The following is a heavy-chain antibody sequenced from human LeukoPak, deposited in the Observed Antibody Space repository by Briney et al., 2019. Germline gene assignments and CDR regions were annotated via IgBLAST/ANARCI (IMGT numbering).Heavy chain of an antibody. D-gene: IGHD2-15*01. Sequence: GGSLRLSCAASGFTFSSYAMSWVRQAPGKGLEWVSAISGSGGSTYYADSVKGRFTISRDNSKNTLYLQMNSLRAEDTAVYYCAKQGDVVVVADDAFDIWGQGTMVTVSS. J-gene: IGHJ3*02. CDR1: GFTFSSYA. V-gene: IGHV3-23*01. CDR2: ISGSGGST. CDR3: AKQGDVVVVADDAFDI.